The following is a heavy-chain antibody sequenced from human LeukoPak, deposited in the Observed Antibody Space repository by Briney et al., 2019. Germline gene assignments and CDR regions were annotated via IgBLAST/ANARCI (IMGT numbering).Heavy chain of an antibody. Sequence: PGGSLRLSCAASGFTFGNFAMSWVRQAPGRGLEWVSALGGSGDGTYYADSVKGRFTISRDNAKNSLYLQMNSLRAEDTAVYYCARDWGGLTYYYDSSGADYWGQGTLVTVSS. CDR3: ARDWGGLTYYYDSSGADY. J-gene: IGHJ4*02. V-gene: IGHV3-23*01. D-gene: IGHD3-22*01. CDR2: LGGSGDGT. CDR1: GFTFGNFA.